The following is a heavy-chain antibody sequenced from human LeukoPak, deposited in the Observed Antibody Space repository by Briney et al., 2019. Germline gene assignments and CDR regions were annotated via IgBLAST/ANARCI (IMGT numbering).Heavy chain of an antibody. CDR3: ARGYTMVRGEDVPNWFDP. D-gene: IGHD3-10*01. CDR1: GGSISSSSYY. Sequence: SETLSLTCTVSGGSISSSSYYWGWIRQPPGKGLEWIGSIYYSGSTNYNPSLKSRVTISVDTSKNQFSLKLSSVTAADTAVYYCARGYTMVRGEDVPNWFDPWGQGTLVTVSS. V-gene: IGHV4-39*07. CDR2: IYYSGST. J-gene: IGHJ5*02.